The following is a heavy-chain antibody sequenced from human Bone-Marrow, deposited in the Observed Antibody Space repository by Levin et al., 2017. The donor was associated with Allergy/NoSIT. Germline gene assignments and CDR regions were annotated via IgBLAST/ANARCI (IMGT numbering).Heavy chain of an antibody. CDR2: ISNSANTA. CDR1: GFSLGDYY. D-gene: IGHD3-10*01. J-gene: IGHJ6*02. V-gene: IGHV3-11*01. CDR3: ARDLGFSVVRGITMTVPDYGLDV. Sequence: GESLKISCVASGFSLGDYYMNWIRRVPGKGLEWVSYISNSANTAEYAASVQGRFTVSRDNAKNSLYLQMNSLRAEDTAVYYCARDLGFSVVRGITMTVPDYGLDVWGQGTTVTVSS.